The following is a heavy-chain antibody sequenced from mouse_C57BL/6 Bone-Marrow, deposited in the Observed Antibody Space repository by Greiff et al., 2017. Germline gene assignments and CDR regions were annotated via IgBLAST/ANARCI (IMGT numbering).Heavy chain of an antibody. J-gene: IGHJ4*01. Sequence: QVTLKVSGPGILQPSQTLSLTCSFFGFSLSSSGMGVGWIRQPSGKGLEWLSHIWWDDDKRSNPALKSRLTISKDTSSNQVFLKIASVDTADTATYDCGRTRWYVDYAMDYWGQGTTVAVSS. CDR1: GFSLSSSGMG. CDR2: IWWDDDK. D-gene: IGHD1-1*02. V-gene: IGHV8-8*01. CDR3: GRTRWYVDYAMDY.